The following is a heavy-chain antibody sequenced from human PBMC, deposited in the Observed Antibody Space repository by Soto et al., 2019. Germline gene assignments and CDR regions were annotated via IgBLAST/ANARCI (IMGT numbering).Heavy chain of an antibody. D-gene: IGHD3-16*01. J-gene: IGHJ4*02. CDR1: GFKFSNYA. CDR2: ISATGGGT. Sequence: PGGAQRLSCAASGFKFSNYAMRWVRQAPGKGLEWVSLISATGGGTYYADSVKGRFTISRDNSHNTLYLQVHSLTAEDTAVYYCAKDRRAGGNSAFYFDFWGQGAQVTV. CDR3: AKDRRAGGNSAFYFDF. V-gene: IGHV3-23*01.